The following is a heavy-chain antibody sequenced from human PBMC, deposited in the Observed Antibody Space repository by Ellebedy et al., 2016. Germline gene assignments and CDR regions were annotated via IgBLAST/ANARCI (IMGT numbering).Heavy chain of an antibody. J-gene: IGHJ4*02. V-gene: IGHV3-30*04. CDR3: ARDGGACSSIGCYLDY. CDR1: GFAFSSYT. CDR2: ISYDGSEK. D-gene: IGHD2-2*01. Sequence: GESLKISXAASGFAFSSYTMQWVRQAPGKGLEWVALISYDGSEKYYTDSVKGRFTISRDNSKNTLYLQMNSLRSEDTAVYYCARDGGACSSIGCYLDYWGQGTLVTGSS.